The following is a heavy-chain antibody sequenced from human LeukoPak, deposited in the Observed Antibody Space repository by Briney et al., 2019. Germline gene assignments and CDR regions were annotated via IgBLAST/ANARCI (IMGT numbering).Heavy chain of an antibody. D-gene: IGHD3-22*01. V-gene: IGHV4-59*08. Sequence: SETLSLTCTVSGGSVSSYYWSWIRQPPGKGLEWIGYIYYSGSTNYNPSLKSRVTISVDTSKNQFSLKLSSVTAADTAVYYCARYRGRYSSGYYLDYWGQGTLVTVSS. CDR1: GGSVSSYY. CDR2: IYYSGST. J-gene: IGHJ4*02. CDR3: ARYRGRYSSGYYLDY.